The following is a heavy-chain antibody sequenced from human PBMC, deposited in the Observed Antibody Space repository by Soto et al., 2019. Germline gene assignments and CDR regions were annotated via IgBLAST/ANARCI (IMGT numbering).Heavy chain of an antibody. J-gene: IGHJ3*02. CDR3: AREVDTAMAVYDAFDI. CDR1: GGTFSSYA. Sequence: QVQLVQSGAEVKKPGSSVKVSCKASGGTFSSYAISWVRQAPGQGLEWMGGIIPIFGTANYAQKFQGRVTITADESTSTAYMVLSSLRSEDTAVYYCAREVDTAMAVYDAFDIWGQGTMVTVSS. D-gene: IGHD5-18*01. V-gene: IGHV1-69*01. CDR2: IIPIFGTA.